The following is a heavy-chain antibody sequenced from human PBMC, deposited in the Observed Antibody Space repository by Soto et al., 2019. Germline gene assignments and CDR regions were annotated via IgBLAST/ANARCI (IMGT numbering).Heavy chain of an antibody. CDR2: ISGSGGST. Sequence: PGGSLRLSCAASGFTFDDYGMSWVRQAPGKGLEWVSAISGSGGSTYYADSVKGRFTISRDNSKNTLYLQMNSLRAEDTAVYYCAKDRARITIFGVVITRYYFDYWGQGTLVTVSS. J-gene: IGHJ4*02. D-gene: IGHD3-3*01. V-gene: IGHV3-23*01. CDR3: AKDRARITIFGVVITRYYFDY. CDR1: GFTFDDYG.